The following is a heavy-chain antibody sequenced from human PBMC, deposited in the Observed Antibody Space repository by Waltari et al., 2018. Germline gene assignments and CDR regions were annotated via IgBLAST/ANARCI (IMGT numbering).Heavy chain of an antibody. Sequence: QVHLVQSGAEVKKHGSSVKVSCKASGGTFGSYSVAWVRQAAGQGLEWLGGIIPIFGTPQYAQNFQGRVTLTADAATTTAYLELSGLTSEDTAIYYCARRNLGFAFDVWGQGTLVIVSS. CDR2: IIPIFGTP. CDR3: ARRNLGFAFDV. V-gene: IGHV1-69*12. D-gene: IGHD1-26*01. J-gene: IGHJ3*01. CDR1: GGTFGSYS.